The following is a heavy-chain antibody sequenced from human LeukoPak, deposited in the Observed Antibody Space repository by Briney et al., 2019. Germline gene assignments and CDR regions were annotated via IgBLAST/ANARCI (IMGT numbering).Heavy chain of an antibody. CDR3: ARAPSEIGGYYPEYFRH. CDR1: GFTFSTYW. CDR2: IKSDGST. Sequence: GGTLRLSCAASGFTFSTYWMHWVRQAPGKGLVWVSRIKSDGSTNYADSVKGRFTISRDNAKNTLSLQMNSLRPEDTGVYYCARAPSEIGGYYPEYFRHWGQGTLVTVSS. J-gene: IGHJ1*01. D-gene: IGHD3-3*01. V-gene: IGHV3-74*01.